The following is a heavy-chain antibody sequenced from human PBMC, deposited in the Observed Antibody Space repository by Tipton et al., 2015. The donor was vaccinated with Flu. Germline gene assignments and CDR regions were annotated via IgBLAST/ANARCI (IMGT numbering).Heavy chain of an antibody. CDR2: ITDSGST. CDR1: GASLSTGY. V-gene: IGHV4-59*12. CDR3: ARGDVVTARWFDP. J-gene: IGHJ5*02. D-gene: IGHD2-21*02. Sequence: TLSLTCTVSGASLSTGYWDWIRQSPRRGLEWIGYITDSGSTKYNPSLKSRVTISLDTSKNQFSLKLSSVTAADTAVYYCARGDVVTARWFDPWGQGTLVTVSS.